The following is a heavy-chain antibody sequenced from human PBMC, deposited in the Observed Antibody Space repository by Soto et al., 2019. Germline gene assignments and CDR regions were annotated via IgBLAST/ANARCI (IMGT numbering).Heavy chain of an antibody. J-gene: IGHJ6*03. Sequence: GGSLRLSCAASGFTFSSYGMHWVRQAPGKGLEWVAVIWYDGSNKYYADSVKGRFTISRDNSKNTLYLQMNSLRAEDTAVYYCARDPPSMVRETIHFTYMDVWGKGTTVTVSS. CDR3: ARDPPSMVRETIHFTYMDV. CDR1: GFTFSSYG. V-gene: IGHV3-33*08. CDR2: IWYDGSNK. D-gene: IGHD3-10*01.